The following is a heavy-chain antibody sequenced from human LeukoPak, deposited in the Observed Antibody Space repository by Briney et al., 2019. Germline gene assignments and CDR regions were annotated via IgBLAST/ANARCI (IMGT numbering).Heavy chain of an antibody. V-gene: IGHV3-30*02. CDR3: AKDDEQHRRRFDP. CDR2: IRYDGSNK. Sequence: GGSLRLSCAASGFTFSSYGMHWVRQAPGKGLEWVAFIRYDGSNKYYADSVKGRFTISRDNSKNTLYLQMNSLRAEDTAVYYCAKDDEQHRRRFDPWGQGTLVTVSS. D-gene: IGHD6-13*01. CDR1: GFTFSSYG. J-gene: IGHJ5*02.